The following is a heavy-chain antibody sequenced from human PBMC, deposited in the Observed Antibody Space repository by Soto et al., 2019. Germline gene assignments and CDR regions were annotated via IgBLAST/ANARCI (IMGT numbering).Heavy chain of an antibody. V-gene: IGHV5-51*01. D-gene: IGHD2-15*01. CDR3: ARHRRDCSGGSCSLWYFDL. CDR1: GYSFTSYW. Sequence: EVQLVQSGAEVKKPGESLKISCKGSGYSFTSYWIAWVRQMPGKALEWMGIIYPGDSDTRYSPSFQGKVTISADKSINTAMLQWSSLKASDAGMYYCARHRRDCSGGSCSLWYFDLWGRGTLVTVSS. J-gene: IGHJ2*01. CDR2: IYPGDSDT.